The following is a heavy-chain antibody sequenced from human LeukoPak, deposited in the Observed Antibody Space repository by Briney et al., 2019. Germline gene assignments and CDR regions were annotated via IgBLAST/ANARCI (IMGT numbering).Heavy chain of an antibody. Sequence: ASVKVSCKTSGYTFTSYGISWVRQAPGQGLEWMGWISAYNGNTNYAQKVQDRVTMTTDRSTSTAYMELRGLRSDDTAVYYCARDSEEDWLTHNYYYYMDVWGKGTTVTVSS. D-gene: IGHD6-19*01. V-gene: IGHV1-18*01. CDR1: GYTFTSYG. CDR3: ARDSEEDWLTHNYYYYMDV. CDR2: ISAYNGNT. J-gene: IGHJ6*03.